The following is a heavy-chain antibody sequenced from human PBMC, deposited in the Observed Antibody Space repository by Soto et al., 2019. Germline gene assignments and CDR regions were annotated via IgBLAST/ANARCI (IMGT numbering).Heavy chain of an antibody. CDR3: RTQWLD. J-gene: IGHJ4*02. V-gene: IGHV3-15*01. Sequence: PGGSLRFSGAASGFTFTDAGLTWVRQAPGKGLEWIGLIKKKTDGGTTDYAAHVTGRFTISRDDSKNKVYLQMTTLNTDDTAAYYCRTQWLDWGQGTLVTVSS. CDR1: GFTFTDAG. CDR2: IKKKTDGGTT. D-gene: IGHD6-19*01.